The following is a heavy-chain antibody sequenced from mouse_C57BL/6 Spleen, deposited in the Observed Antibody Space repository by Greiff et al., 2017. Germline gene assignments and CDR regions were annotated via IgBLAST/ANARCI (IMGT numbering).Heavy chain of an antibody. Sequence: QVQLQQPGAELVRPGASVKLSCKASGYTFTDYYINWVKQRPGQGLEWIARIYPGSGNTNYNEKFKGKATLTAEKSSSTAYMQLSSLTSEDSAVYVCARDGFAYWGHGTLVTVAA. V-gene: IGHV1-76*01. CDR2: IYPGSGNT. J-gene: IGHJ3*01. CDR1: GYTFTDYY. CDR3: ARDGFAY.